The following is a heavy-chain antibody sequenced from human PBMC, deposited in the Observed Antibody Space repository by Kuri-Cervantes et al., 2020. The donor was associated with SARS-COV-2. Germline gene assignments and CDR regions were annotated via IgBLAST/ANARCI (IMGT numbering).Heavy chain of an antibody. Sequence: SETLSLTCTVSGGSISSYYWSWIRQPPGKGLEWIGYIYYSGSTYYNPSLKSRVTISVDTSKNQFSLKLSSVTAADTAVYYCARDEASSGAFDIWGQGTMVTVSS. CDR3: ARDEASSGAFDI. CDR1: GGSISSYY. CDR2: IYYSGST. J-gene: IGHJ3*02. D-gene: IGHD3-10*01. V-gene: IGHV4-59*01.